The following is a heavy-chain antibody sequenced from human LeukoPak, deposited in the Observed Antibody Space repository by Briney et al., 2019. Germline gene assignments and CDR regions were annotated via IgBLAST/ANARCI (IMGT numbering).Heavy chain of an antibody. J-gene: IGHJ4*02. D-gene: IGHD6-19*01. CDR1: GFTFSVSA. V-gene: IGHV3-73*01. CDR3: GYSSAWSIDY. Sequence: GGSPRLSCAASGFTFSVSAVHWVRQASGKGLEWIGRIRSKAYNYATAYAASVKGRFTISRDDSKNTAYLQMNSLKTEDTAVYYCGYSSAWSIDYWGQGTLVTVSS. CDR2: IRSKAYNYAT.